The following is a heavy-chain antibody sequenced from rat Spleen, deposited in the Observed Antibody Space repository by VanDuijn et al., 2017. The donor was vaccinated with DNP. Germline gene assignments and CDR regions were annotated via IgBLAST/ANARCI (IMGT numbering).Heavy chain of an antibody. J-gene: IGHJ3*01. CDR3: ARSQGYYYDGSYYPFAY. Sequence: QVQLKESGPGLVQPSQTLSLTCTVSGFSLTSYGVSWVRQPPEKGLEWIGAIWSGGNTVYNSALKSRLTFSSDPSKSHVFLKLDSPQTEDTAMYFCARSQGYYYDGSYYPFAYWGQGILVTVSS. CDR1: GFSLTSYG. CDR2: IWSGGNT. D-gene: IGHD1-12*02. V-gene: IGHV2-16*01.